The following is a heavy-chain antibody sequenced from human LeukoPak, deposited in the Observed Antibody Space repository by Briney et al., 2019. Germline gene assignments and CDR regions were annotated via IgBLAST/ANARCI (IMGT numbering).Heavy chain of an antibody. CDR3: AKAITMIVVVSDY. J-gene: IGHJ4*02. CDR2: IRYDGSNK. Sequence: GGSLRLSCAASGFTFSSYGVHWVRQAPGKGLEWVAFIRYDGSNKYYADSVKGRFTISRDNSKNTLYLQMNSLRAEDTAVYYCAKAITMIVVVSDYWGQGTLVTVSS. D-gene: IGHD3-22*01. CDR1: GFTFSSYG. V-gene: IGHV3-30*02.